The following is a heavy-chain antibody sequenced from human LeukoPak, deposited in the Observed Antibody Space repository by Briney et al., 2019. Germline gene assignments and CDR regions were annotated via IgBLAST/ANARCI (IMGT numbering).Heavy chain of an antibody. Sequence: ASVKVSCKASGYTFTSYDINWVRQATGQGLEWMGWMNPNSGNTGYAQKFQGRVTMTRNTSISTAYMELSSLRSEDTAVYYCARQFDSLFLGNDWFDPWGQGTLVTVSS. CDR2: MNPNSGNT. V-gene: IGHV1-8*01. J-gene: IGHJ5*02. CDR3: ARQFDSLFLGNDWFDP. D-gene: IGHD3-9*01. CDR1: GYTFTSYD.